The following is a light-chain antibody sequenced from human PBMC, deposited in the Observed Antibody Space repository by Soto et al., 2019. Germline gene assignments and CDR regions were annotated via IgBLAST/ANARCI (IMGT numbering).Light chain of an antibody. CDR1: SSDVGGYNY. CDR3: SSYTSSSTLYV. V-gene: IGLV2-14*01. Sequence: QSVLTQRASVSGSPGQSLTISCTGTSSDVGGYNYVSWYQQHPGKAPKLMIYDVSNRPSGVSNRFSGSKSGNTASLTISGLQAEDEADYYCSSYTSSSTLYVFGTGTKVTVL. J-gene: IGLJ1*01. CDR2: DVS.